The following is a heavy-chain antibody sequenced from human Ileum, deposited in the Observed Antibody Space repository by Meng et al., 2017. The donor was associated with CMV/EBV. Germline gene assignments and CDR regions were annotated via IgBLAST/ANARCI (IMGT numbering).Heavy chain of an antibody. D-gene: IGHD6-6*01. CDR2: INHSGST. J-gene: IGHJ5*02. V-gene: IGHV4-34*01. CDR3: ARAFRYSSSSRGWFDP. CDR1: GGSFSGYY. Sequence: YGGSFSGYYWSWSHQPPGKGLEWIGEINHSGSTNYNPSLKSRVTISVDTSKNQFSLKLSSVTAADTAVYYCARAFRYSSSSRGWFDPWGQGTLVTVSS.